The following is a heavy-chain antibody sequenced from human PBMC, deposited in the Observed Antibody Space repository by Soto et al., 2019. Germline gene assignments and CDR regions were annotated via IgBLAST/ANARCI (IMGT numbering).Heavy chain of an antibody. CDR3: AKVDAYSYRTDH. D-gene: IGHD3-16*02. V-gene: IGHV3-23*01. CDR1: GFTFSNSP. Sequence: GGSVRLSFAASGFTFSNSPMTWFRHALGKVRDXVSSIGRPDNPQRAVSVKGRFAISRDNHQHTLYLQINRLTAEDTAVYFCAKVDAYSYRTDHWGQGTLVTVSS. J-gene: IGHJ4*02. CDR2: IGRPDNP.